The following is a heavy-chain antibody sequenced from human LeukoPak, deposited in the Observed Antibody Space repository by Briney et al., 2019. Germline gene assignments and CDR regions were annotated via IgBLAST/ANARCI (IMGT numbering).Heavy chain of an antibody. J-gene: IGHJ4*02. CDR2: IGVAANT. CDR3: ARQNTPHGNFDY. Sequence: PGGSLRLSCAASGFTFSNYDMHWVRQATGKGLEWVSAIGVAANTFYSGSVKGRFTISRENAKNSLYLLMSSLGAEDTAMYYCARQNTPHGNFDYWGQGTLVTVSS. V-gene: IGHV3-13*01. CDR1: GFTFSNYD. D-gene: IGHD1-26*01.